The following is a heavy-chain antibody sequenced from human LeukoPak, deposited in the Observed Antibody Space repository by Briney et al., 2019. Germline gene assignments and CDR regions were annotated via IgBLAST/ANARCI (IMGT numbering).Heavy chain of an antibody. V-gene: IGHV3-73*01. CDR3: TSSHYYDSSGYYTHY. Sequence: GGSLRLSCAASGFTFSGSAMHWVRQASGKGLEWVGRIRSKANSYATAHAASVKGRFTISRDDSKNTAYLQMNSLKTEDTAVYYCTSSHYYDSSGYYTHYWGQGTLVTVSS. CDR2: IRSKANSYAT. J-gene: IGHJ4*02. D-gene: IGHD3-22*01. CDR1: GFTFSGSA.